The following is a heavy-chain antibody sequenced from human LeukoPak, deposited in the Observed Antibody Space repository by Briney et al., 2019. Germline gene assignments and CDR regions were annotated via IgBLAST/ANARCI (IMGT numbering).Heavy chain of an antibody. V-gene: IGHV4-4*07. CDR3: VRDQYRGLQKPYCSSTSCFTWFDP. J-gene: IGHJ5*02. D-gene: IGHD2-2*02. CDR2: IYTSGST. CDR1: GGSISSYY. Sequence: PSETLSLTCTVSGGSISSYYWSWIRQPAGKGLEWIGRIYTSGSTNYNPSLKSRVTMSVDTSKNQFSLKLSSVTAADTAVYYCVRDQYRGLQKPYCSSTSCFTWFDPWGQGTLVTVSS.